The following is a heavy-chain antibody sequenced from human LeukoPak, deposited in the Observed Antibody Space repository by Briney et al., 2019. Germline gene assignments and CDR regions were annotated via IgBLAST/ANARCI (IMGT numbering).Heavy chain of an antibody. CDR1: GGTFSSYT. V-gene: IGHV1-69*04. J-gene: IGHJ4*02. D-gene: IGHD7-27*01. CDR3: ARDVGRELGDY. CDR2: IIPILGIA. Sequence: SVKVSCKASGGTFSSYTISWVRQAPGQGLEWMGRIIPILGIANYAQKFQGRVTITADKSTSTAYMELSSLRSEDTAVYYCARDVGRELGDYWGQGTLVTASS.